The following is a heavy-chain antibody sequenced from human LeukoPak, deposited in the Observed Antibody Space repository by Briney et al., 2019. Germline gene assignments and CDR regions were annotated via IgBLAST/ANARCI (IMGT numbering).Heavy chain of an antibody. V-gene: IGHV1-69*13. Sequence: GASVKVSCKASGGTFSSYAISWVRQAPGQGLEWMGGIIPIFGTANYAQKFQGRVTITADESTSTAYMELSSLRSEDTAVYYCAIPVVPAAIGNYYGMDVWGKGTTVTVSS. J-gene: IGHJ6*04. CDR1: GGTFSSYA. CDR3: AIPVVPAAIGNYYGMDV. CDR2: IIPIFGTA. D-gene: IGHD2-2*01.